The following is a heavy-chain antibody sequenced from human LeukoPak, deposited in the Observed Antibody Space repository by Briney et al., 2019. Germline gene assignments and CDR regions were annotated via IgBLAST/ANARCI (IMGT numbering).Heavy chain of an antibody. J-gene: IGHJ4*02. CDR2: IKQDGSEK. CDR3: ARDLSRSFSMIRGLIQHREFDF. V-gene: IGHV3-7*01. Sequence: GGSLKLSCAASGFTFSSYWMSWVRQAPGKGLEWVANIKQDGSEKYYVDSVKGRFTISKDNAKNSLYLQMNSLRAEDTAVYYCARDLSRSFSMIRGLIQHREFDFWGRGTLVTVSS. CDR1: GFTFSSYW. D-gene: IGHD3-10*01.